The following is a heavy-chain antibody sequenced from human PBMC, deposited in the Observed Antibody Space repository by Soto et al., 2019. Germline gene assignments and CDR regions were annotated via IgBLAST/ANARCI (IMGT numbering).Heavy chain of an antibody. CDR2: IYHSGST. CDR1: GGSISSSNW. D-gene: IGHD6-19*01. J-gene: IGHJ5*02. V-gene: IGHV4-4*02. Sequence: SETLSLTCAVSGGSISSSNWWSWVRQPPGKGLEWIGEIYHSGSTNYNPSLKSRVTISVDKSKNQFSLKLSSVTAADTAVYYCARDRLAVGNWFDPWGQGTLVTVSS. CDR3: ARDRLAVGNWFDP.